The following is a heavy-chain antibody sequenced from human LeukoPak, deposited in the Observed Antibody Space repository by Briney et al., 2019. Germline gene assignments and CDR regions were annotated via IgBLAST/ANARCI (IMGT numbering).Heavy chain of an antibody. J-gene: IGHJ1*01. Sequence: PGGSLRLSCAASGFTFDDYGMSWVRQAPGKGLEWVSGINWNGGSTGYADSVKGRFTISRDNAKNSLYLQTNSLRAEDTALYYCARSDYDSSGYYRTHFQHWGQGTLVTVSS. CDR2: INWNGGST. CDR3: ARSDYDSSGYYRTHFQH. CDR1: GFTFDDYG. V-gene: IGHV3-20*04. D-gene: IGHD3-22*01.